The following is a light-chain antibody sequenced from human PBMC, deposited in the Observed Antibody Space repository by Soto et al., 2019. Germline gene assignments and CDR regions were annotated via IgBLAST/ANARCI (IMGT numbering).Light chain of an antibody. V-gene: IGLV2-8*01. J-gene: IGLJ2*01. CDR1: SSDVGGYNY. CDR2: DVS. Sequence: QSVLTQPPSASGSPGQSVTISCTGTSSDVGGYNYVSWYQQHPGKAPKLMIYDVSKRPSGVPDRFSGSKSGNTASLTVSGLQAEDDADYYCSSYAGSTVVFGGGTKLTVL. CDR3: SSYAGSTVV.